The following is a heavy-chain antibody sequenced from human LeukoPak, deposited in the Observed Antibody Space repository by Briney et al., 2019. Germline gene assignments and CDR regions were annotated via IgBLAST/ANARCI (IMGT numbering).Heavy chain of an antibody. CDR1: GDSISSGNYY. D-gene: IGHD6-19*01. V-gene: IGHV4-61*02. CDR2: IYISGTTTT. Sequence: SETLSLTCTVSGDSISSGNYYWSWIRQPAGKGLEWIGRIYISGTTTTTYNSSLKSRLTISIDTSKNQFSLKLSSVTAADTAVYYCAREAVAGTTYNWFDPWGQGTLVTVSS. CDR3: AREAVAGTTYNWFDP. J-gene: IGHJ5*02.